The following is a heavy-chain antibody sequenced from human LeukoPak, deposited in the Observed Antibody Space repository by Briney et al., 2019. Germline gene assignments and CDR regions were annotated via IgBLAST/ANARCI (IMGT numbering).Heavy chain of an antibody. CDR2: INPNSGGT. CDR3: ARERRYYYDSSGYLFWFDP. D-gene: IGHD3-22*01. V-gene: IGHV1-2*02. J-gene: IGHJ5*02. CDR1: GYTFTGYY. Sequence: GASVKVSCKASGYTFTGYYMHWVRQAPGQGLEWMGWINPNSGGTNYAQKFQGRVTMTRDTSISTAYMELSRLRSDDTAVYYCARERRYYYDSSGYLFWFDPWGQGTLVTVSS.